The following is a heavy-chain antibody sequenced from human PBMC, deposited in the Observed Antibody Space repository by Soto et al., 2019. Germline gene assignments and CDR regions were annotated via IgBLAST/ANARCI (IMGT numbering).Heavy chain of an antibody. CDR2: IGTAGDT. CDR1: GFTFSSYD. CDR3: ARDRSLLRYYDSSGYYYYYGMDV. Sequence: GGSLRLSCAASGFTFSSYDMHWVRQATGKGLEWVSAIGTAGDTYYPGSVKGRFTISRENAKNSLYLQMNSLRAEDTAVYYCARDRSLLRYYDSSGYYYYYGMDVWGQGTTVTVSS. D-gene: IGHD3-22*01. J-gene: IGHJ6*02. V-gene: IGHV3-13*01.